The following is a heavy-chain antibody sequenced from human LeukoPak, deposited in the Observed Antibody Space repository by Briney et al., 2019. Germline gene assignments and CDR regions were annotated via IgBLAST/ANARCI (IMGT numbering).Heavy chain of an antibody. CDR1: GFTFISYA. Sequence: GRSLRLSCAASGFTFISYAMHWGRQAPGKGLEWVAVISYDGSNKYYADSVKGRFTISRDNSKNTLYLQMNSLRAEDTAVYYCARDGTGTDQGYFDYWGQGTLVTVSS. V-gene: IGHV3-30*04. D-gene: IGHD1-1*01. J-gene: IGHJ4*02. CDR2: ISYDGSNK. CDR3: ARDGTGTDQGYFDY.